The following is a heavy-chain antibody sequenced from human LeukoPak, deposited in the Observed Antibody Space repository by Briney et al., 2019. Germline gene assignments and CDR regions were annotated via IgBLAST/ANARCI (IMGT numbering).Heavy chain of an antibody. CDR2: ISLNGGSK. D-gene: IGHD3-10*01. V-gene: IGHV3-20*04. Sequence: GGSLRLSCEASGFTFDEYGMSWVRQAPGKGLDWVSGISLNGGSKGYAGSVKGRFTISRDNAKNSLYLQMNSLTAEDTALYYCVRGITMFQHWGQGTLVTVSS. CDR3: VRGITMFQH. CDR1: GFTFDEYG. J-gene: IGHJ1*01.